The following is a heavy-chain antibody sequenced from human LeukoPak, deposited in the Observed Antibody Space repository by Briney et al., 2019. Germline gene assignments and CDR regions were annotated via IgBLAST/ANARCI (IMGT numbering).Heavy chain of an antibody. J-gene: IGHJ4*02. CDR2: IISDGRSI. Sequence: GGSLRLSCATPDFTFSSHWMHWVRQAPGKGLEWVLRIISDGRSISYAVSVKGRFTISRDNAKNTLYLQMNSLRAEDTAVYYCARGHVAGSDRHWDYWGQGALVTVSS. CDR1: DFTFSSHW. CDR3: ARGHVAGSDRHWDY. V-gene: IGHV3-74*01. D-gene: IGHD6-19*01.